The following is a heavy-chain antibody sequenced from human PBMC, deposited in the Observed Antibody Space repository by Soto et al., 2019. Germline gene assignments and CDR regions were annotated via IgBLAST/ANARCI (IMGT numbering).Heavy chain of an antibody. J-gene: IGHJ3*02. CDR1: GGSISSSSYY. CDR3: ARQANWGVEGDFDI. D-gene: IGHD7-27*01. V-gene: IGHV4-39*01. CDR2: IYYSGST. Sequence: SETLSLTCTVSGGSISSSSYYWGWIRQPPGKGLEWIGSIYYSGSTYYNPSLKSRVTISVDTSKNQFSLKLSSVTAADTAVYYCARQANWGVEGDFDIWGQGTMVTVSS.